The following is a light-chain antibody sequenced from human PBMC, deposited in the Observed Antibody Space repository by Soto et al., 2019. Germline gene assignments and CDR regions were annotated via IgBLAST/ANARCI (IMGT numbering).Light chain of an antibody. CDR3: QQYSSNSGT. J-gene: IGKJ1*01. CDR1: QSISTW. Sequence: DIQMTQSPSTLSASVGDRVTITCRASQSISTWLAWYQQKPGKAPKLLISDASSFESGVPSRFSGSGSGTEFTLTISSLQPDDFATYYCQQYSSNSGTFGQGTKVDIK. CDR2: DAS. V-gene: IGKV1-5*01.